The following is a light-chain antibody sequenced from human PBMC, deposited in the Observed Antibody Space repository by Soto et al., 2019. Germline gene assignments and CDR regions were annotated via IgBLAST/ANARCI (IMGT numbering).Light chain of an antibody. J-gene: IGLJ3*02. CDR2: DVT. V-gene: IGLV2-14*01. CDR3: SPYTSSSTPLV. CDR1: SSDVGGYNY. Sequence: QSVLTQPASVSGSPGQSITISCTGTSSDVGGYNYVSWYQQHPGKAPKLMIYDVTNRPSGVSNRFSGSKSGNTASLTISGLQAEDEADYYCSPYTSSSTPLVFGGGTKVTVL.